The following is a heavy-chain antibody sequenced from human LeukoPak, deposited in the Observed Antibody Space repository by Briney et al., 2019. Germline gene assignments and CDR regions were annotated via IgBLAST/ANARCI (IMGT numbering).Heavy chain of an antibody. CDR2: ISSSSSYI. CDR1: GFIFSHYN. Sequence: GSLRLSCAASGFIFSHYNINWVRQAPGKGLEWVSSISSSSSYIYYADSVKGRFTISRDNARNSLYLQMNSLRAEDTAVYYCARDMVRGVFTTRTIDYWGQGTLVTVSS. J-gene: IGHJ4*02. CDR3: ARDMVRGVFTTRTIDY. D-gene: IGHD3-10*01. V-gene: IGHV3-21*01.